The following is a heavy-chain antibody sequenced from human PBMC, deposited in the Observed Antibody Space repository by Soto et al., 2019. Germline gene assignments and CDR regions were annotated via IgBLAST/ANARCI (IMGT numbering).Heavy chain of an antibody. Sequence: GGSLRLSCAASGFTFSSYSMNWVRQAPGKGPEWVSTISNSNNYIYYTDSVNSRFTNSRNNAKNSLYLQRNGLRAEDTAVYYCARDRPNVSSGIDYWGQGTLVTVSS. J-gene: IGHJ4*02. CDR3: ARDRPNVSSGIDY. D-gene: IGHD6-19*01. V-gene: IGHV3-21*01. CDR1: GFTFSSYS. CDR2: ISNSNNYI.